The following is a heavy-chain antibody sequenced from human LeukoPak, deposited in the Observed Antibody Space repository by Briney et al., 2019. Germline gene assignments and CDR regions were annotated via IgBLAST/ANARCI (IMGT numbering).Heavy chain of an antibody. D-gene: IGHD1-7*01. CDR2: ISGSGSGGST. Sequence: GGSLRLSCATSEFTFSSYSINWVRQAPGKGLEWVSCISGSGSGGSTYYADSVKGRFTISRDNSKNTLYLQMNSLRAEDTAVYYCASRYNWNYRFDYWGQGTLVTVSS. CDR1: EFTFSSYS. CDR3: ASRYNWNYRFDY. V-gene: IGHV3-23*01. J-gene: IGHJ4*02.